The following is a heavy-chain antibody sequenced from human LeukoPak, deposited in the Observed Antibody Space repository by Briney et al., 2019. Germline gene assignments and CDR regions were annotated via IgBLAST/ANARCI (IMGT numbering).Heavy chain of an antibody. D-gene: IGHD1-7*01. Sequence: GGSLRLSCAASGFTFGTYAMNWVRQAPGKGLQWVSSISGSADITYYADSVKGRFTVSRDNSKNTLYLQMNSLRAEDTAVYYCAKGSNSWNYAYVDYWGQGTLVTVSS. CDR3: AKGSNSWNYAYVDY. J-gene: IGHJ4*02. CDR2: ISGSADIT. CDR1: GFTFGTYA. V-gene: IGHV3-23*01.